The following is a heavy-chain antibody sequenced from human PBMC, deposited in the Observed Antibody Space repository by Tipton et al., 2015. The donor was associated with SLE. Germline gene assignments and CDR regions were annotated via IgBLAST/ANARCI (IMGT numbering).Heavy chain of an antibody. D-gene: IGHD3-10*01. CDR2: IIPIFGTA. Sequence: QLVQSGAEVKKPGSSVKVSCKASGGTFSSYAISWVRQAPGQGLEWMGGIIPIFGTANYAQKFQGRVTITADEATSTAYMELSSLRSEDTAVYYCARVEAYYGSGSYRGGPSNSYYYYYYGMDVWGQGTTVTVSS. J-gene: IGHJ6*02. CDR1: GGTFSSYA. CDR3: ARVEAYYGSGSYRGGPSNSYYYYYYGMDV. V-gene: IGHV1-69*01.